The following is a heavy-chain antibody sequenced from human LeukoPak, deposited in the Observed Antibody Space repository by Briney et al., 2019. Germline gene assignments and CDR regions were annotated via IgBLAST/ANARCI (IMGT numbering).Heavy chain of an antibody. CDR2: TYYRSKWYT. V-gene: IGHV6-1*01. Sequence: PSQTLSLTCALSGDNFSSNSLAWHWIRQSPSRGLEWLGRTYYRSKWYTDYAVSVKGRITVNPDTSKNQFSLQLNSVTPEDTAVYYCARGGGYCTTTICYSAWFGHWGQGTLVTVSS. J-gene: IGHJ5*02. D-gene: IGHD2-2*01. CDR3: ARGGGYCTTTICYSAWFGH. CDR1: GDNFSSNSLA.